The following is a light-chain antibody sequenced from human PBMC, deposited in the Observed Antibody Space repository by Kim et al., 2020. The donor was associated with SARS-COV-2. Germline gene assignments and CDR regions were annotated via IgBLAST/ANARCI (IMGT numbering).Light chain of an antibody. Sequence: ALAQAVRVTSPGDGSRIYNASWYQQKPEQAHALDINAKDNRPSEIPDRCTGSTSGNTASLTITGAQAEDEADDYCESRDSSGNHLVFGGGTKLSIL. CDR2: AKD. CDR1: GSRIYN. V-gene: IGLV3-19*01. CDR3: ESRDSSGNHLV. J-gene: IGLJ3*02.